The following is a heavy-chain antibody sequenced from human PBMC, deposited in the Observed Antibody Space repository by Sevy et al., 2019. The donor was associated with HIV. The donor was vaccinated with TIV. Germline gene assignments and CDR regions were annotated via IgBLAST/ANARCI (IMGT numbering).Heavy chain of an antibody. CDR2: INGDGGSA. Sequence: GGSLRLSCAASGFTFSSYWMHWVRQAPGKGLLWVSPINGDGGSANYADSVKGRFIISRDNAKNTLYLQMNSLRAEATAMYNCARAYAHYGDSIGFYYGMDVWGQGITVTVSS. J-gene: IGHJ6*02. D-gene: IGHD4-17*01. CDR3: ARAYAHYGDSIGFYYGMDV. V-gene: IGHV3-74*01. CDR1: GFTFSSYW.